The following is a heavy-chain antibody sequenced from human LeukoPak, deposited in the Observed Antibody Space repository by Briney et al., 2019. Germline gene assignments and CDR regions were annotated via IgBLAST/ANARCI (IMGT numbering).Heavy chain of an antibody. CDR1: GFTFSSYS. V-gene: IGHV3-21*01. D-gene: IGHD6-13*01. Sequence: PGGSLRLSCAASGFTFSSYSMNWVRQAPGKGLEWVSSISSSSSYIYYADSVKGRFTISRDNAKNSLYLQMNSLRAEDTAVYYCARGRPLVAAAGQIDYWGQGTLVTVSS. CDR2: ISSSSSYI. J-gene: IGHJ4*02. CDR3: ARGRPLVAAAGQIDY.